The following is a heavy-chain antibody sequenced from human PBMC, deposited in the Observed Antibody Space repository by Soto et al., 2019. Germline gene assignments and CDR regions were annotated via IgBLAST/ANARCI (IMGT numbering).Heavy chain of an antibody. D-gene: IGHD3-10*01. V-gene: IGHV4-34*02. CDR3: ARGLILWFGELSRRVGSYYYMDV. J-gene: IGHJ6*03. Sequence: QVQLQQWGAGLLKPSETLSLTCAVYGGSFSGYQWSWIRQTPGKGLEWIGGINDSGDINYNPSLKSRVTILVDSPKKQISLRLSSVTAADTAVYYCARGLILWFGELSRRVGSYYYMDVWGKGTTVNVS. CDR2: INDSGDI. CDR1: GGSFSGYQ.